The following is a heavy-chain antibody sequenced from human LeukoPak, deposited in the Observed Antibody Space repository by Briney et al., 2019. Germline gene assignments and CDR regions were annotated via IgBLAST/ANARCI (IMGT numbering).Heavy chain of an antibody. CDR2: ISWNSGSI. J-gene: IGHJ4*02. CDR1: GFTFSIYS. CDR3: AKDYYDSSGLFDY. V-gene: IGHV3-9*01. Sequence: GGSLRLSCAASGFTFSIYSMNWVRQAPGKGLEWVSGISWNSGSIGYADSVKGRFTISRDNAKNSLYLQMNSLRAEDTALYYCAKDYYDSSGLFDYWGQGTLVTVSS. D-gene: IGHD3-22*01.